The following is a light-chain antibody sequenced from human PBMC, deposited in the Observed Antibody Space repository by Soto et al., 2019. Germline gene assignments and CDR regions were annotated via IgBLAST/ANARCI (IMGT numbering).Light chain of an antibody. J-gene: IGKJ1*01. V-gene: IGKV1-5*03. CDR1: QSISSW. Sequence: DIQMTQSPSTLSASVGDRVTITCRASQSISSWLAWYQQKPGKAPKLLIYKASSLESGVPSRFSGSGSGTEFTLTISSLQPDDLATYYCQQYNSGSTFGQGTKVEIK. CDR2: KAS. CDR3: QQYNSGST.